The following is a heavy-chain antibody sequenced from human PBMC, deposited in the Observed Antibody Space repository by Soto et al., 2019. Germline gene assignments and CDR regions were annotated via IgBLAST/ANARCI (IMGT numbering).Heavy chain of an antibody. D-gene: IGHD5-12*01. CDR1: GDSVSSDSAA. CDR3: ARLPTRTYGMDV. CDR2: TYYRSKWYN. V-gene: IGHV6-1*01. Sequence: SQTLSLTCAISGDSVSSDSAAWNWIRQSPSRGLEWLGRTYYRSKWYNDYAVSVKSRITINPDTSKNQFSLQLNSVNPEDTAVYYCARLPTRTYGMDVWGQGTTVTVSS. J-gene: IGHJ6*02.